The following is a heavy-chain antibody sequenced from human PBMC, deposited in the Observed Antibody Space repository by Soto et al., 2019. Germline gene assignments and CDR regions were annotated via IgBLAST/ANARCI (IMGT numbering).Heavy chain of an antibody. Sequence: EVQLVESGGGLVQPGGSLRLSCAASGFTLRGYWMHWVRQAPGKGLVWVSRINSDGSSTSYADSVKGRFTISRDNAKNTLYLQMNSLRAEDTAVYYCAKDGRLGQFAYWGQGTVVTASS. V-gene: IGHV3-74*01. CDR1: GFTLRGYW. J-gene: IGHJ4*02. D-gene: IGHD1-1*01. CDR2: INSDGSST. CDR3: AKDGRLGQFAY.